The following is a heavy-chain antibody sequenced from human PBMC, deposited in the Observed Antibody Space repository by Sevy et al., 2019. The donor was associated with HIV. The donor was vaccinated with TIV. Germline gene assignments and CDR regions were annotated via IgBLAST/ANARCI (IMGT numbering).Heavy chain of an antibody. CDR2: IGSTGDYI. CDR3: AGDSSYYDSIGNDDWYFDL. Sequence: GGSLRLSCAASGFTFISYSMNWVRQAPGKGLEWVASIGSTGDYIYYADSMKGRFTISRDNAKKSLYLQMKSLRAEDTAVYYCAGDSSYYDSIGNDDWYFDLWGRGTLVTVSS. CDR1: GFTFISYS. D-gene: IGHD3-22*01. V-gene: IGHV3-21*01. J-gene: IGHJ2*01.